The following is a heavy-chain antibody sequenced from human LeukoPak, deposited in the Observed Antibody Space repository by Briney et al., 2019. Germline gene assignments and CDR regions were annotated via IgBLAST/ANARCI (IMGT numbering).Heavy chain of an antibody. Sequence: SETLSLTCAVYGGSFSSYYWSWIRQPAGKGLEWIGRIYTSGSTNYNPSLKSRVTISVDTSKNQFSLKLSSVTAADTAVYYCARVQLWSPGWLDPWGQGTLVTVSS. V-gene: IGHV4-59*10. J-gene: IGHJ5*02. CDR1: GGSFSSYY. CDR2: IYTSGST. CDR3: ARVQLWSPGWLDP. D-gene: IGHD5-18*01.